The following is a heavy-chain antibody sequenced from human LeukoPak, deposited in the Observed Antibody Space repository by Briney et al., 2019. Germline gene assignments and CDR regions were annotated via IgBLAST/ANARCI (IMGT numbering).Heavy chain of an antibody. CDR2: ISSAGA. CDR3: ARDPNGDYVGAFAF. J-gene: IGHJ3*01. D-gene: IGHD4-17*01. V-gene: IGHV3-23*01. Sequence: PGGSLRLSCVGSGFIFSNYGLIWVRQAPGKGLEWVSAISSAGAYYADSVRGRFIMSRDNSKNTLYLQMNSLRDEDTAIYYCARDPNGDYVGAFAFWGQGTMVTVSS. CDR1: GFIFSNYG.